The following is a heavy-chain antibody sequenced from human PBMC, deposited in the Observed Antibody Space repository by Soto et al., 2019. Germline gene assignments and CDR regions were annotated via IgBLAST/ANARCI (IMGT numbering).Heavy chain of an antibody. D-gene: IGHD1-26*01. Sequence: SETLSLTCTVSGASITCGGYSWSWIRQTPGKGLEWIGYINHLETTFYNPSLESRLTLSIDRAKNQFSLKLHSMSAADRAVYFCARGGGSDSFDYWGQGILVTV. CDR1: GASITCGGYS. J-gene: IGHJ4*02. CDR3: ARGGGSDSFDY. V-gene: IGHV4-30-2*01. CDR2: INHLETT.